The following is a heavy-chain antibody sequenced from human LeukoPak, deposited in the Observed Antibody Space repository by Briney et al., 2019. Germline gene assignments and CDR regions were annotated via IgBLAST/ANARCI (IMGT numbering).Heavy chain of an antibody. D-gene: IGHD4-17*01. CDR2: INHSGST. CDR1: GGSFSGYY. J-gene: IGHJ6*02. Sequence: PSETLSLTCAVYGGSFSGYYWSWIRQPPGKGLEWIGEINHSGSTNYNPSLKSRVTISVDTSKNQFSLKLSSVTAADTAVYYCASLPGTVTTSAWYYYGMDVWGQGTTVTVSS. V-gene: IGHV4-34*01. CDR3: ASLPGTVTTSAWYYYGMDV.